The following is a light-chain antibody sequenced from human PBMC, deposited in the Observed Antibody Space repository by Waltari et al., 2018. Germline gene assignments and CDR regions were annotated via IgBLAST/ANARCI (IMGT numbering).Light chain of an antibody. CDR1: SSDVGGYNY. CDR3: SSYTSTKTGV. V-gene: IGLV2-14*01. Sequence: QSALTQPASVSGSPGQSLTIPCTGTSSDVGGYNYVPWYQQYPGKAPQLMIYGVSYRPSGISNRFSGSKSGNTATLTISGLQAEDEADYYCSSYTSTKTGVFGTGTKVTVL. CDR2: GVS. J-gene: IGLJ1*01.